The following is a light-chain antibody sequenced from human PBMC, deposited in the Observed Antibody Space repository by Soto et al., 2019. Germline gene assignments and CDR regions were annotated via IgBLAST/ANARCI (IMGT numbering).Light chain of an antibody. Sequence: DIPMTQSPSTLSASVGDRVTITCRASQSISDWLAWYQQKPGKAPKLLIYDISNLEIGVPSMFSCSGSGTEFTLTISGLQPDDLATYYCQQYNSYSFGQGTKVDIK. V-gene: IGKV1-5*01. CDR2: DIS. CDR1: QSISDW. CDR3: QQYNSYS. J-gene: IGKJ1*01.